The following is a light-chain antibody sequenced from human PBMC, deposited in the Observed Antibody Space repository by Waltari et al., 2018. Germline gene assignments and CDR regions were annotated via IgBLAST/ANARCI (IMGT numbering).Light chain of an antibody. Sequence: QSVLTQSPSVSGAPGQRVTISCTGSSPNIGAGYDVNWYQQLPGTPPKLLIYGNSNRPSGIPDRFAGSKSGTSASLAITGLQAEDEADYYCQSYDSSLSGSVFGGGTKLTVL. CDR1: SPNIGAGYD. V-gene: IGLV1-40*01. CDR2: GNS. J-gene: IGLJ2*01. CDR3: QSYDSSLSGSV.